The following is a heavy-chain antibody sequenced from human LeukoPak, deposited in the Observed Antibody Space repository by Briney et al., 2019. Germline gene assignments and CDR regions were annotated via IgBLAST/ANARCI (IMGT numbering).Heavy chain of an antibody. Sequence: ASVTVSCKPSGGTFSSYAISWVRQAPGQGLEWMGGIIPIFGTANYAQKFQGRVTITADESTSTAYMELSSLRSEDTAVYYCARGAPDSSGWDYWGQGTLVTVSS. CDR2: IIPIFGTA. V-gene: IGHV1-69*13. D-gene: IGHD6-19*01. CDR1: GGTFSSYA. CDR3: ARGAPDSSGWDY. J-gene: IGHJ4*02.